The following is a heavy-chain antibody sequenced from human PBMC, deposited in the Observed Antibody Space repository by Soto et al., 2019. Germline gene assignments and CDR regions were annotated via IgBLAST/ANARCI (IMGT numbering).Heavy chain of an antibody. CDR2: IIPIFGTA. J-gene: IGHJ4*02. Sequence: SVKVSCKASGGTFSSYAISWVRQAPGQGLEWMGGIIPIFGTANYAQKFQGRVTITADESTSTAYMELSSLRSEDTAVYYCARGDTMVREVLDYWGQGSLDTGSS. CDR3: ARGDTMVREVLDY. CDR1: GGTFSSYA. V-gene: IGHV1-69*13. D-gene: IGHD3-10*01.